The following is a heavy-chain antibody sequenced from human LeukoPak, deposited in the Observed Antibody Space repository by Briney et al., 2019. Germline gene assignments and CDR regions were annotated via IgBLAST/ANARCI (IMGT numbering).Heavy chain of an antibody. CDR2: MKSDGST. CDR3: ARAPSEIGGYCPEYFRH. J-gene: IGHJ1*01. Sequence: GGSLRLSCAASGFTFSSYWMHWVRQAPGKGLVWVSRMKSDGSTNYADSVKGRFTISRDNAKNTLSLQMNSLRAEDTGVYYCARAPSEIGGYCPEYFRHWGQGTLVTVSS. D-gene: IGHD2-21*01. V-gene: IGHV3-74*01. CDR1: GFTFSSYW.